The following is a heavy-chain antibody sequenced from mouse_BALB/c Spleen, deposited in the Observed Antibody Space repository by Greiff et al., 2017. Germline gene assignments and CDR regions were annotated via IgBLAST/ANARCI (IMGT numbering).Heavy chain of an antibody. D-gene: IGHD1-1*01. CDR3: ARDRSYGSSYWYFDV. V-gene: IGHV1S41*01. CDR2: IAPGSGST. Sequence: DLVKPGASVKLSCKASGYTFTSYWINWIKQRPGQGLEWIGRIAPGSGSTYYNEMFKGKATLTVDTSSSTAYIQLSSLSSEDSAVYFCARDRSYGSSYWYFDVWGAGTTVTVSS. CDR1: GYTFTSYW. J-gene: IGHJ1*01.